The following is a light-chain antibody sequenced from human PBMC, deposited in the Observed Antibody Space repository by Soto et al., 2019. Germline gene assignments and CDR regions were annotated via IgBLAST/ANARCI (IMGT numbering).Light chain of an antibody. J-gene: IGLJ1*01. CDR3: CSYAGSRHDV. CDR1: SSDVGSYNL. CDR2: EGT. V-gene: IGLV2-23*01. Sequence: QSALTQPASVSGSPGQSITISCTGTSSDVGSYNLVSWYQQHPGKAPKFMIYEGTKRPSGVSNRFSGSKSGNTASLTISWLQAEDEADYYCCSYAGSRHDVFGTGTKLTVL.